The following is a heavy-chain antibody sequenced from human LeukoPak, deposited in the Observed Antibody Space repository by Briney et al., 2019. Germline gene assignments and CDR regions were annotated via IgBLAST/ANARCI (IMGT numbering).Heavy chain of an antibody. CDR3: VRAVVWGTSPNWLDP. D-gene: IGHD3-16*01. CDR1: GFSFRSFW. V-gene: IGHV3-7*01. CDR2: IDEDGSEK. Sequence: GGSLRLSCAASGFSFRSFWMSWVRQAPGKGLEWVANIDEDGSEKNYVDSVEGRFTISRDNAENSGSLQMHSLRVEDTAVYYCVRAVVWGTSPNWLDPWGQGTLVTVSS. J-gene: IGHJ5*02.